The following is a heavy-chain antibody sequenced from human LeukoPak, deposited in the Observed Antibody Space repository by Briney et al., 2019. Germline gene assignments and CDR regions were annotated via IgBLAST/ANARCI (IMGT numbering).Heavy chain of an antibody. Sequence: ASVKVSCKASGYTFTSYYMHWVRQAPGQGLEWMGIINPSGGSTSYAQKFQGRVTMTRDMSTSTVYMELSSLRSEDTAVYYCARDNLLLIPDYYDSSGYRYWGQGTLVTVSS. CDR3: ARDNLLLIPDYYDSSGYRY. CDR1: GYTFTSYY. V-gene: IGHV1-46*01. J-gene: IGHJ4*02. D-gene: IGHD3-22*01. CDR2: INPSGGST.